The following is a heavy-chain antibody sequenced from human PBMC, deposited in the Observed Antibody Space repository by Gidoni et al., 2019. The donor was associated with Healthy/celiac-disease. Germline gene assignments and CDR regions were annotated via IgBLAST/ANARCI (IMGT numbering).Heavy chain of an antibody. CDR2: ISYDGSNK. CDR3: ANGRQGGY. D-gene: IGHD3-16*01. Sequence: VRQAPGKGLEWVAVISYDGSNKYYADSVKGRFTISRDNSKNTLYLQMNSLRAEDTAVYYCANGRQGGYWGQGTLVTVSS. V-gene: IGHV3-30*18. J-gene: IGHJ4*02.